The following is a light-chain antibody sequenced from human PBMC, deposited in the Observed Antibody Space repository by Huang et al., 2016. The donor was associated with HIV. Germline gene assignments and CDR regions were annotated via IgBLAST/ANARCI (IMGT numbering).Light chain of an antibody. CDR1: QGISSA. Sequence: AIQLTQSPSSLSTSVGARVTITCRASQGISSALAWYQQKPGKAPKLLIYDASSLESGVPSRFSCSGSGTDFTLTISSLQPEDFATYYCQQFNNYLTFGQGTRLEIK. V-gene: IGKV1D-13*01. J-gene: IGKJ5*01. CDR2: DAS. CDR3: QQFNNYLT.